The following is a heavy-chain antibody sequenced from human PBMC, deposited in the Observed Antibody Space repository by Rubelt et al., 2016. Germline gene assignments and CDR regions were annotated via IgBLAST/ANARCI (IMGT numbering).Heavy chain of an antibody. CDR3: ARETGTHYY. D-gene: IGHD1/OR15-1a*01. CDR1: GFTFSSYS. Sequence: VQLVESGGGLVKPGGSLRLSCAASGFTFSSYSMNWVRQAPGKGLEWIGEINLSGSTNYNPSLKSRVTISVDTAKDQVSLELSSVPAADTAVYYCARETGTHYYWGQGTLVTVSS. J-gene: IGHJ4*02. CDR2: INLSGST. V-gene: IGHV4-34*01.